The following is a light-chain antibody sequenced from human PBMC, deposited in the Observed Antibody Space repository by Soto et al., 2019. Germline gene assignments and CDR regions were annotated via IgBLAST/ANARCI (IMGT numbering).Light chain of an antibody. Sequence: ETVLTQSPATLSFSPGEKATLSCRASPSVNSYLAWYQQKAGQAPSLLIYDASNRATGIPARFSGSGSGTDFTLTISSLEPEDFAVYYCQQRSNWPWTFGQGTKVEIK. CDR1: PSVNSY. J-gene: IGKJ1*01. CDR2: DAS. V-gene: IGKV3-11*01. CDR3: QQRSNWPWT.